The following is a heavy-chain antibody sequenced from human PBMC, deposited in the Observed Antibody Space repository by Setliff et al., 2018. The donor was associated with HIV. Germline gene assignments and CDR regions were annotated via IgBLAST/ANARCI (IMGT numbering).Heavy chain of an antibody. V-gene: IGHV4-59*08. CDR1: GDSITRYY. Sequence: PSETLSLTCTVSGDSITRYYWNWIRQPPGKGLEWIGFTHYTGHTLSDTSLTSRLTISLDTSRNQFSLKLTSVTAADSATYYCARWVYNSAWSLDYWGQGTLVTVSS. CDR2: THYTGHT. CDR3: ARWVYNSAWSLDY. D-gene: IGHD6-19*01. J-gene: IGHJ4*02.